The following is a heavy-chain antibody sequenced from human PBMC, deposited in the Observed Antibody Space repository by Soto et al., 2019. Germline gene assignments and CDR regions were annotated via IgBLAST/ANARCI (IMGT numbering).Heavy chain of an antibody. CDR2: ISAYNGNT. D-gene: IGHD2-21*01. CDR1: GYTFTGYY. Sequence: ASVKVSCKASGYTFTGYYMHWVRQAPGQGLEWMGWISAYNGNTNYAQKLQGRVTMTTDTSTSTAYMELRSLRSDDTAVYYCARVFGQSDWFDPWGQGTLVTVSS. V-gene: IGHV1-18*04. CDR3: ARVFGQSDWFDP. J-gene: IGHJ5*02.